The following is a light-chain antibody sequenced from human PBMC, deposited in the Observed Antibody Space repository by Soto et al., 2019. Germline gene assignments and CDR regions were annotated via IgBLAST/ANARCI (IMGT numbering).Light chain of an antibody. CDR1: QSVSSSY. Sequence: IVLTQSPGTLSLSPGERATLSCRASQSVSSSYLAWFQQKPGQAPRLLIYGASSRATGIPDRFSGSGSGTDFTLTISRLEPEDFGVYYCQQYGSSPLCTFGEGTKLEIK. V-gene: IGKV3-20*01. J-gene: IGKJ2*02. CDR3: QQYGSSPLCT. CDR2: GAS.